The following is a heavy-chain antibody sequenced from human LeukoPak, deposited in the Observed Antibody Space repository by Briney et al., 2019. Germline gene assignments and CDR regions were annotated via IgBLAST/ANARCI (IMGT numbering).Heavy chain of an antibody. J-gene: IGHJ4*02. D-gene: IGHD5-18*01. V-gene: IGHV4-38-2*01. CDR3: AGSGGYSYGNYNFNY. Sequence: SETLSLTCAVSGDSISSAYYRGFIRQPPGKGLDWVGSISHSGSTYYNPSLRSRVTISIDTSKNQFSLRLNSVTATATAVYYCAGSGGYSYGNYNFNYWGQGTLVTVSS. CDR1: GDSISSAYY. CDR2: ISHSGST.